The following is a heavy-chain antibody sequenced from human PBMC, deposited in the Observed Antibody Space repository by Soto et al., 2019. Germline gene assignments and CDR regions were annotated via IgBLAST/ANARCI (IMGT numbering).Heavy chain of an antibody. CDR3: ARDSGIVVVPAAIGGNWFDP. Sequence: GASVKVSCKASGYTFTSYDINWVRQAPGQGLEWMGIINPSGGSTSYAQKFQGRVTMTRDTSTSTVYMELSSLRSEDTAVYYCARDSGIVVVPAAIGGNWFDPWGQGTLVTVSS. CDR2: INPSGGST. V-gene: IGHV1-46*01. J-gene: IGHJ5*02. D-gene: IGHD2-2*01. CDR1: GYTFTSYD.